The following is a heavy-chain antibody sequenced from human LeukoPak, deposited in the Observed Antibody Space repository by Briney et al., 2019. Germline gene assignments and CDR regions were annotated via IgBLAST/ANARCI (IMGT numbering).Heavy chain of an antibody. D-gene: IGHD6-13*01. CDR1: GYSISSGYY. V-gene: IGHV4-38-2*01. Sequence: PSETLSLTCAVSGYSISSGYYWGWIRQPPGKGLEWIGSIYHSGSTYYNPSLKSRVTISVDTSKNQFSLKLTSVTAADTAMYYCARTSSSWLWGQGTLVTVSS. CDR3: ARTSSSWL. CDR2: IYHSGST. J-gene: IGHJ4*02.